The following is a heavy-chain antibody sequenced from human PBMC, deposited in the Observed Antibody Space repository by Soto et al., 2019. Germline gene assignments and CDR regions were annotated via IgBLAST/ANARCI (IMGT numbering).Heavy chain of an antibody. V-gene: IGHV4-34*01. J-gene: IGHJ4*02. CDR3: AIGWIDDSGSYYKPLGY. CDR2: INHSGST. Sequence: TSETLSLTCAVYGGSFSGYYWTWIRQPPGKGLEWIGEINHSGSTNYNPSLKSRVTISIDTSKSQFSLKLSSVTAADTAVYYCAIGWIDDSGSYYKPLGYWGQGTLVTVSS. CDR1: GGSFSGYY. D-gene: IGHD3-10*01.